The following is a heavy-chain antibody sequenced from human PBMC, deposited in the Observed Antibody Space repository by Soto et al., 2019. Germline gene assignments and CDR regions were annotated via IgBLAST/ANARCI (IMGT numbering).Heavy chain of an antibody. CDR3: ARHYYNSKVYGY. CDR1: GGSINSGGYY. V-gene: IGHV4-31*03. Sequence: SETLSLTCTVSGGSINSGGYYWSWIRQHPGKGLEWIGYINYSGSTNYNPSLKSRVIISRDTSKNQLYLNLSSVTAADTAIYYCARHYYNSKVYGYWGQGTLVTVSS. J-gene: IGHJ4*02. D-gene: IGHD3-22*01. CDR2: INYSGST.